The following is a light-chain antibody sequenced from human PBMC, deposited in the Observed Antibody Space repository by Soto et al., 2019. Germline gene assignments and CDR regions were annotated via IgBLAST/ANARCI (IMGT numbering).Light chain of an antibody. Sequence: EIVMTQSPVTLSVSPGERATLSCRASQSVSTDLAWYQQKPGQPPRLLIYVGSTRATGIPATFSGSGSGTEFTLTISSLQSEDFVVYYCQQYNNLPRTSFGQGTKLEIK. CDR3: QQYNNLPRTS. V-gene: IGKV3-15*01. CDR2: VGS. CDR1: QSVSTD. J-gene: IGKJ2*03.